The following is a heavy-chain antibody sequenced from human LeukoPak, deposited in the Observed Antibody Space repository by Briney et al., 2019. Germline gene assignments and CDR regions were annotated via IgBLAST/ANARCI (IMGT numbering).Heavy chain of an antibody. CDR3: AKGLTGTTSHLDY. Sequence: PGGSLRLSCAASGFTFSACAMHWVRQAPGKGLEWVAVISYDGNNKYYADSVKGRFTISRDNSKNTLYLQMNSLRAEDTAVYYCAKGLTGTTSHLDYWGQGTLVTVSS. CDR2: ISYDGNNK. D-gene: IGHD1-7*01. V-gene: IGHV3-30*07. CDR1: GFTFSACA. J-gene: IGHJ4*02.